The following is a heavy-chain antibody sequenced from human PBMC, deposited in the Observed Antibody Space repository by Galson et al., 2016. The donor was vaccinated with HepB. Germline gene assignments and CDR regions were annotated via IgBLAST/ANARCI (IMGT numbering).Heavy chain of an antibody. Sequence: SVKVSCKASGGTYSSYAISWVRQAPGQGLEWMGGIVPLFGTVFYGQKFQGRVTITADESTRTAYVELGSLRLEDTAVYYCATTDFCADGVCYPQSWLDPWGQGTLVTVSS. J-gene: IGHJ5*02. V-gene: IGHV1-69*13. CDR3: ATTDFCADGVCYPQSWLDP. CDR2: IVPLFGTV. D-gene: IGHD2-8*01. CDR1: GGTYSSYA.